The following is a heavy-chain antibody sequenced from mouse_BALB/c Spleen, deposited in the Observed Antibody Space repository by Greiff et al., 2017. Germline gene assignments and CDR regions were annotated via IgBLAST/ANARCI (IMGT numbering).Heavy chain of an antibody. J-gene: IGHJ1*01. CDR3: ARANYRYDFDV. V-gene: IGHV5-4*02. D-gene: IGHD2-14*01. CDR2: ISDGGSYT. Sequence: EVQRVESGGGLVKPGGSLKLSCAASGFTFSDYYMYWVRQTPEKRLEWVATISDGGSYTYYPDSVKGRFTISRDNAKNNLYLQMSSLKSEDTAMYYCARANYRYDFDVWGAGTTVTVSS. CDR1: GFTFSDYY.